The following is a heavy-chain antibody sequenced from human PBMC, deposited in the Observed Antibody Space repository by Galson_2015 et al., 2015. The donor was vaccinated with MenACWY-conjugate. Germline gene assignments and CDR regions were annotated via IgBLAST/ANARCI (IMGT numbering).Heavy chain of an antibody. J-gene: IGHJ5*02. D-gene: IGHD4-17*01. CDR3: ARRATTGWFDP. Sequence: LSLTCTVSGASMSTYSWTWVRQSPEKGLEWIGHIYHSGATNYNPSLQSRVIISADASKGQISLNLASVSAADTPVYYCARRATTGWFDPCGQGTQVTVSS. CDR2: IYHSGAT. CDR1: GASMSTYS. V-gene: IGHV4-59*13.